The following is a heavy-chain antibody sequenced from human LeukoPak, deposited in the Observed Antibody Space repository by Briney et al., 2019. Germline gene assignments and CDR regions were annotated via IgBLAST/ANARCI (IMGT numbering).Heavy chain of an antibody. J-gene: IGHJ4*02. D-gene: IGHD4-17*01. V-gene: IGHV3-7*01. Sequence: QPGGSLRLSCAASGFTFSSYEMNWVRQAPGKGLEWVANIKEDGSEIYYVDSVKGRFTVSRDNAKNSLYLQMNSLRAEDTAVYYCARDLRSTVTSRFDYWGQGTLVTVSS. CDR3: ARDLRSTVTSRFDY. CDR2: IKEDGSEI. CDR1: GFTFSSYE.